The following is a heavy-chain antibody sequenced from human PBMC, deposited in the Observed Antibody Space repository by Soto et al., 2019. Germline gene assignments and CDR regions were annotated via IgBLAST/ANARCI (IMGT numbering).Heavy chain of an antibody. CDR1: GFTFSSYA. CDR2: ISYDGSNK. J-gene: IGHJ6*02. V-gene: IGHV3-30-3*01. Sequence: QVQLVESGGGVVQPGRSLRLSCAASGFTFSSYAMHWVLQAPGKGLEWVAVISYDGSNKYYADSVKGRFTISRDNSKNTLYLQMNSLIAEYTAVYYCARDYYRFNSGYGFSMDVWGQGTTVTVSS. CDR3: ARDYYRFNSGYGFSMDV. D-gene: IGHD5-12*01.